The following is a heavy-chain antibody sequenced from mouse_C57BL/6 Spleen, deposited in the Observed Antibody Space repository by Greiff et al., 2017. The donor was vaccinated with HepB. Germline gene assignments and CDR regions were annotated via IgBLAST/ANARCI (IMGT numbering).Heavy chain of an antibody. V-gene: IGHV1-7*01. CDR3: ARSITAVPGGSMDD. J-gene: IGHJ4*01. CDR2: INPSSGYT. D-gene: IGHD1-1*01. Sequence: VQLQQSGAELAKPGASVKLSCKASGYTFTSYCMHWVKQRPGKGLEWIGYINPSSGYTKYNQKFKDKATLTADKSSSTAYMQLSSLTYEDSSVYYCARSITAVPGGSMDDWGQGTSVTVSS. CDR1: GYTFTSYC.